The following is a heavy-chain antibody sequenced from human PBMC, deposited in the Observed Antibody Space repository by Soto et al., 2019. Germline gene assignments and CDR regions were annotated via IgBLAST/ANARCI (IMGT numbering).Heavy chain of an antibody. J-gene: IGHJ6*02. V-gene: IGHV2-5*02. CDR2: TYWDDDK. D-gene: IGHD2-15*01. Sequence: QITLKESGPTLVKPTQTLTLTCTFSGFSLSTSGVGVAWIRQPPGQALEWLALTYWDDDKRYSPSLKSRLTITKDTSKNRVVLTLTNMDPVDAGTYYCAHKGGRGAGMDVWGQGTTVTVSS. CDR1: GFSLSTSGVG. CDR3: AHKGGRGAGMDV.